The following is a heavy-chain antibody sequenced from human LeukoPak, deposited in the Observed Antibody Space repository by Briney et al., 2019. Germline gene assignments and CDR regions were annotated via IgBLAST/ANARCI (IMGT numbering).Heavy chain of an antibody. CDR1: GGSISSYY. J-gene: IGHJ5*02. CDR2: IYYSGST. Sequence: NPSETLSLTCTVSGGSISSYYWSWIRQPPGKGLEWIGYIYYSGSTNYNPSLKSRVTISVDTSKNQFSLKLSSVTAADTAVYYCARDVRYYDFWSGYYRTSNWFDPWGQGTLVTVSS. V-gene: IGHV4-59*01. CDR3: ARDVRYYDFWSGYYRTSNWFDP. D-gene: IGHD3-3*01.